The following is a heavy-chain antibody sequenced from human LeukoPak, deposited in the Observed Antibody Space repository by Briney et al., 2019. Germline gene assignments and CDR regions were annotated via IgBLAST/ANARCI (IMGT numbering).Heavy chain of an antibody. CDR1: GGSINSNNY. Sequence: PSETLSLTCTVSGGSINSNNYWAWIRQPPGKGLEYVGNIHYSGSRNYNLSLKSRVTISVDTSKNLYSLNLSSVTAAGTAVYYCVRHGMWFGVTGHWGQGTLVTVSS. V-gene: IGHV4-39*01. D-gene: IGHD3-10*01. J-gene: IGHJ4*02. CDR3: VRHGMWFGVTGH. CDR2: IHYSGSR.